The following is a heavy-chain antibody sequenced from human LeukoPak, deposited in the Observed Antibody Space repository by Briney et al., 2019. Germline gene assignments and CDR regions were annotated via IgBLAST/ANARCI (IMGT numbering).Heavy chain of an antibody. J-gene: IGHJ4*02. V-gene: IGHV4-39*02. CDR3: AREATHDDRGFDY. CDR2: IYYSGST. Sequence: PSETLSLTCTVSGGSISDSSYYWDWIRQPPGKGLEWIGSIYYSGSTYYTPSLKSRLTISVDTSKNQFSLKLSSVTAADTAVYYCAREATHDDRGFDYWGQGTQVTVSS. CDR1: GGSISDSSYY. D-gene: IGHD3-9*01.